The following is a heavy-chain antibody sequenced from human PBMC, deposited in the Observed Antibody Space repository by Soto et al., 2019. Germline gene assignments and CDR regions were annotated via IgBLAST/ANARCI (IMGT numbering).Heavy chain of an antibody. Sequence: GVRWVIQTQGKGLEWVAVIWYDGSNKYYADSVKGRFTISRDNSKNTLYLQMNSLRAEDTAVYYCATSYCRAGGCSLLRYSGMAVRGQGTTVTVS. CDR3: ATSYCRAGGCSLLRYSGMAV. CDR1: G. J-gene: IGHJ6*02. V-gene: IGHV3-33*01. CDR2: IWYDGSNK. D-gene: IGHD2-15*01.